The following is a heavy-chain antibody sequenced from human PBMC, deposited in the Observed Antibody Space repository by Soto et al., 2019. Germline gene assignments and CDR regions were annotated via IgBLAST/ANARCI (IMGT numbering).Heavy chain of an antibody. J-gene: IGHJ4*02. CDR3: EPVSQRLGFFDY. V-gene: IGHV4-31*03. D-gene: IGHD3-22*01. CDR1: GVSITSGAYF. CDR2: IYYNGGT. Sequence: PSETLSLTCTVSGVSITSGAYFWSWIRQHPGKGLEWIGYIYYNGGTQYNPSLKSRVTISIDTSKNQFSLNLSSVTAADTAFYYCEPVSQRLGFFDYWGQGPMVTVSS.